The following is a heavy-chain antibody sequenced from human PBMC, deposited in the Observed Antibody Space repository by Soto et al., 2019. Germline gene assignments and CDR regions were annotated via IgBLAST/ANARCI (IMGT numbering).Heavy chain of an antibody. V-gene: IGHV2-5*02. D-gene: IGHD2-15*01. CDR1: GFSLSTSAVG. CDR2: IDWDDDK. Sequence: SGPTLVNPTQTLTLTCTFSGFSLSTSAVGVGWIRQPPGKALEWLAIIDWDDDKRYSPSLKSRLTITKDTSKNQVVLTMTNMDPVDTATYYCAHRPSYCSGGSCYSGFDYWGQGTLVTVSS. J-gene: IGHJ4*02. CDR3: AHRPSYCSGGSCYSGFDY.